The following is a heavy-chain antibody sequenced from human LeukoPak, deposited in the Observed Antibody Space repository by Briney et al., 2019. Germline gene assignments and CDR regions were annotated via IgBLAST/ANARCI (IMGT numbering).Heavy chain of an antibody. V-gene: IGHV4-59*01. CDR1: GGSISSYY. CDR3: AAMVRGDNFDY. CDR2: IYNSGST. Sequence: SETLSLTCTVSGGSISSYYWSWIRQPPGKGLEWIGYIYNSGSTSYTPSLKSRVTIAVDTSKKQFFLKLTSVTAADTAVYYCAAMVRGDNFDYWGQGTLVTVSS. D-gene: IGHD3-10*01. J-gene: IGHJ4*02.